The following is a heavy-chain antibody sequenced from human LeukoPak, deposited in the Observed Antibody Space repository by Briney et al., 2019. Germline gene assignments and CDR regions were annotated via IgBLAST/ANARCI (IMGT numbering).Heavy chain of an antibody. CDR1: GYTLTAYY. J-gene: IGHJ5*02. CDR2: INPNSGGT. D-gene: IGHD2-15*01. CDR3: ARGYCSGGTCYLVENWLDP. Sequence: ASVKLSCKSSGYTLTAYYIYWVRQAPAPGLEWMGRINPNSGGTDYAQNFQGRVTMTRDTSISTAYMELSRLRSDDTAVYYCARGYCSGGTCYLVENWLDPWGQGTLVTVSS. V-gene: IGHV1-2*06.